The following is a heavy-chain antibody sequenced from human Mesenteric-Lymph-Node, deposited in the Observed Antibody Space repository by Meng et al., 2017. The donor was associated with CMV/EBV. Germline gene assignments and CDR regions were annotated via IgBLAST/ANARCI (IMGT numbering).Heavy chain of an antibody. CDR3: AIPGVAAAGTLGY. CDR2: INTNTGNP. V-gene: IGHV7-4-1*02. CDR1: GYTFTSYA. Sequence: KASGYTFTSYAMNWVRQAPGQGLEWRGWINTNTGNPPYAQGFTGRFVFSLDTSVSTAYLQISSLKAEDTAVYYCAIPGVAAAGTLGYWGQGTLVTVSS. J-gene: IGHJ4*02. D-gene: IGHD6-13*01.